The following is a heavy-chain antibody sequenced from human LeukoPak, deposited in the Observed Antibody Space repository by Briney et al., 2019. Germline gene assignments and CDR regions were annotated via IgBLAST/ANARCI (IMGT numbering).Heavy chain of an antibody. D-gene: IGHD3-3*01. V-gene: IGHV3-21*01. CDR3: ARAFTTWFDP. CDR2: ISSSSSYI. J-gene: IGHJ5*02. CDR1: GFTFSSYS. Sequence: GGSLRLSCAASGFTFSSYSMNWVRQAPGKGLEWVSSISSSSSYIYYADSVKGRFTISRDNAKNSLYLQMNSLRAEDTAAYYCARAFTTWFDPWGQGTLVTVSS.